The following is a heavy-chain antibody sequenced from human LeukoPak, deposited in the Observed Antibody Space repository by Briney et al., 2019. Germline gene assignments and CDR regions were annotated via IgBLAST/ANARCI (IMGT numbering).Heavy chain of an antibody. Sequence: SETLSLTCTVSGGSISSSSYYWGWNRQPPGKGLEWFGTIYYSGSTYYNPSLKSRVTISVDTSKNQFSLKLSSVTAADTAVYYCARIWFGGNWFDPWGQGTLVTVSS. CDR1: GGSISSSSYY. CDR2: IYYSGST. CDR3: ARIWFGGNWFDP. V-gene: IGHV4-39*01. D-gene: IGHD3-10*01. J-gene: IGHJ5*02.